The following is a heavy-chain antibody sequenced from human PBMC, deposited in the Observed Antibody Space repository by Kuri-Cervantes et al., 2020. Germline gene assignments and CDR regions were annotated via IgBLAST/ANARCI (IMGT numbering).Heavy chain of an antibody. CDR2: ISNSGSTI. CDR1: GFTFSDYY. CDR3: ARECGGKCPTTHWYFAL. J-gene: IGHJ2*01. D-gene: IGHD2-15*01. V-gene: IGHV3-11*04. Sequence: GRSLRLSCAASGFTFSDYYMSWIRQAPGKWLEWDSYISNSGSTIYYADSVKGFFTISRDNSKNTLYLQMNSLRAEDTTVYYCARECGGKCPTTHWYFALWGRGTLVTVSS.